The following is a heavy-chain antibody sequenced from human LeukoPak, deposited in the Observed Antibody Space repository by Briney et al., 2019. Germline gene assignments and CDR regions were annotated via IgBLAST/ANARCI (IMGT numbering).Heavy chain of an antibody. Sequence: GGSLRLSCAASGFTFSSYAMSWVRQAPGKGLEWVSAISGSGGSTYYADSVKGRFTISRDNSKNTLYLQMNSLRAEDTAVYYCAKSVVPAATPGDAFDIWGQGTMVTVSS. V-gene: IGHV3-23*01. CDR3: AKSVVPAATPGDAFDI. D-gene: IGHD2-2*01. CDR2: ISGSGGST. J-gene: IGHJ3*02. CDR1: GFTFSSYA.